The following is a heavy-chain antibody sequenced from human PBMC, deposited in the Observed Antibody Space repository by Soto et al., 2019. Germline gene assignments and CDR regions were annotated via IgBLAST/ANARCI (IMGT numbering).Heavy chain of an antibody. CDR2: IWYDGSNK. J-gene: IGHJ4*02. V-gene: IGHV3-33*01. D-gene: IGHD4-17*01. Sequence: GGSLRLSCAASGFTFSSYGMHWVRQAPGKGLEWVAVIWYDGSNKYYADSVKGRFTISRDNSKNTLYLQMNSLRAEGTAVYYCARDKNFGDYEPYYFDYWGQGTLVTVSS. CDR3: ARDKNFGDYEPYYFDY. CDR1: GFTFSSYG.